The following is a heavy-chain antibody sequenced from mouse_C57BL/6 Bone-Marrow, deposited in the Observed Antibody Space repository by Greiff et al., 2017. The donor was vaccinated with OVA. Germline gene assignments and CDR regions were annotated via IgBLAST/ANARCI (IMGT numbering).Heavy chain of an antibody. CDR2: IYPGDGDT. V-gene: IGHV1-82*01. CDR3: ARYDDYDD. Sequence: QVQLKESGPELVKPGASVKISCKASGYAFSSSWMNWVKQRPGKGLEWIGRIYPGDGDTNYNGKFKGKATLTADKSSSTAYMQLSSLTSEDSAVYFCARYDDYDDWGQGTTLTVSS. CDR1: GYAFSSSW. D-gene: IGHD2-3*01. J-gene: IGHJ2*01.